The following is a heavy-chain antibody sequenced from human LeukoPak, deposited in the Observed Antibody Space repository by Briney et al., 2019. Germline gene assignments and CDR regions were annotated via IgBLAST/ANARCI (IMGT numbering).Heavy chain of an antibody. CDR3: ARGNTMPLPY. V-gene: IGHV1-2*02. D-gene: IGHD2-2*01. Sequence: RASVKVSCKPSGYTFTGYYIQWARQAPGQGLEWMGWINPNSGGTNYAQKFQGRVTMTRDTSISTAYMELSRLRSDDTAVYYCARGNTMPLPYWGQGTLVTVSS. J-gene: IGHJ4*02. CDR2: INPNSGGT. CDR1: GYTFTGYY.